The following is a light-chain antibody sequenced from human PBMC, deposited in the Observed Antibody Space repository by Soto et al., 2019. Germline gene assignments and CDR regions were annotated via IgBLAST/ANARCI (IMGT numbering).Light chain of an antibody. J-gene: IGKJ1*01. V-gene: IGKV3-20*01. CDR3: QQYDSSPWT. Sequence: EIVLTQSPGTLSLSPGERATLSCRASQSVSSSFLAWYQQKPGQAPRPLIYGASSRATGIPDRFSGSGSGTDFTLTSSRLEPEDFAVYYCQQYDSSPWTFGHGNKVESK. CDR2: GAS. CDR1: QSVSSSF.